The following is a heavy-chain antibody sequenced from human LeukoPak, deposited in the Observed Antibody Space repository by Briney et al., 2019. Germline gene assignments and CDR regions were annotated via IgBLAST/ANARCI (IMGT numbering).Heavy chain of an antibody. V-gene: IGHV1-69*04. CDR3: VRDHPPHYYDSSGYYYDY. CDR1: GGTFSSYA. Sequence: SVKVSCKASGGTFSSYAISWVRQAPGQGLEWMGRIIPILGIANYAQKFQGRVTITADKSTSTAYMELSSLRSEDTAVYYCVRDHPPHYYDSSGYYYDYWGQGTLVTVSS. D-gene: IGHD3-22*01. J-gene: IGHJ4*02. CDR2: IIPILGIA.